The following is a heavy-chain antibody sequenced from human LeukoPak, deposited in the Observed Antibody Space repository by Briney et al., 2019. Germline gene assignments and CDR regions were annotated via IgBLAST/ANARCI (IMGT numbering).Heavy chain of an antibody. Sequence: SETLSLTCTVSGGSFSSTSYYWNWIRQPPGTGLEWIGSIHYSGDTSYNPSLNSRITISVDTSKNQFSLKLSSVTATDTAVYYCARQTCSGGSCFLFYSGMDVWGQGTTVTASS. CDR1: GGSFSSTSYY. J-gene: IGHJ6*02. V-gene: IGHV4-39*01. CDR2: IHYSGDT. CDR3: ARQTCSGGSCFLFYSGMDV. D-gene: IGHD2-15*01.